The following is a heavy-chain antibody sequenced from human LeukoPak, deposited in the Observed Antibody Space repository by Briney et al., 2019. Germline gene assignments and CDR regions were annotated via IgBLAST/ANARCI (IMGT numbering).Heavy chain of an antibody. CDR2: IKSKTDGGTT. Sequence: GGSLRLSCAASGFTFSNAWMSWVRQAPGKGLEWVGRIKSKTDGGTTDYAVPVKGRFTISRDDSKNTLYLQMNSLKTEDTAVYYCTTIARRALYFQHWGQGTLVTVSS. CDR3: TTIARRALYFQH. V-gene: IGHV3-15*01. CDR1: GFTFSNAW. J-gene: IGHJ1*01. D-gene: IGHD1-14*01.